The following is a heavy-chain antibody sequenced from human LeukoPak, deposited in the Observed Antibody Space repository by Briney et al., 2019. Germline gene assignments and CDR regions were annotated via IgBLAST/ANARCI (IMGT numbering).Heavy chain of an antibody. Sequence: PSETLSLTCAVYGGSFSGYYWSWIGQPPGKGLEWFGEINHSGSTNYNPSLKSRVTISVDTSKNQFSLKLSSVTAADTAVYYCARSTYQLLYFDCWGQGTLVTVSS. V-gene: IGHV4-34*01. CDR1: GGSFSGYY. CDR2: INHSGST. J-gene: IGHJ4*02. D-gene: IGHD2-2*01. CDR3: ARSTYQLLYFDC.